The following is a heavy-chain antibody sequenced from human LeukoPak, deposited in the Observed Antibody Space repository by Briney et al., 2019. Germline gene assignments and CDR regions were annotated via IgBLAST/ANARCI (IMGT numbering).Heavy chain of an antibody. J-gene: IGHJ4*02. CDR1: GFTFNDFS. CDR2: FGRKGAAQ. D-gene: IGHD6-19*01. Sequence: EGSLRLSCVVSGFTFNDFSVHWVRQAPGKGLEWVCVFGRKGAAQRYSDSVRGRFTVSSDRRKTSLYLQLSGLRTEDTALYYCAKEHSSGWPNLQSWGRGTLVSVFS. CDR3: AKEHSSGWPNLQS. V-gene: IGHV3-43*01.